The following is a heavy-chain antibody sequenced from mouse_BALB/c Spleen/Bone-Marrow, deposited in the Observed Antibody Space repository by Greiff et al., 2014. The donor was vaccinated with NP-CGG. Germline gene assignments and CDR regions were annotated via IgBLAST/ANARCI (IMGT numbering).Heavy chain of an antibody. CDR1: GYTFTSYW. D-gene: IGHD2-13*01. Sequence: LQESGAELVKPGTSVKLSCKTSGYTFTSYWMHWVKQRPGQGFGWIGEIIPSNGRSNYNEKFKNKATLTVDKSSSTAYMQLSSLTSEDSAVYFCARTYGDSPYFYAMDYWGQGTSVTVSS. CDR2: IIPSNGRS. V-gene: IGHV1S81*02. CDR3: ARTYGDSPYFYAMDY. J-gene: IGHJ4*01.